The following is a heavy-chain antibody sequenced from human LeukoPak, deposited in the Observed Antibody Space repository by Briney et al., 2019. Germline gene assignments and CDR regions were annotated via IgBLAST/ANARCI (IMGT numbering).Heavy chain of an antibody. J-gene: IGHJ3*02. V-gene: IGHV3-48*04. CDR3: ARDVQWIQGAFDI. Sequence: SGGSLRLSCAASGFTFSSYGMHWVRQAPGKGLEWVSYISSSGSTIYYADSVKGRFTISRDNAKNSLYLQMNSLRAEDTAVYYCARDVQWIQGAFDIWGQGTMVTVSS. CDR1: GFTFSSYG. CDR2: ISSSGSTI. D-gene: IGHD5-18*01.